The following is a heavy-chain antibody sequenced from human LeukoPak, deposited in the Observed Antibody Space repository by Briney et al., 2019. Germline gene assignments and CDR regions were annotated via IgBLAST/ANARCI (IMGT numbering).Heavy chain of an antibody. J-gene: IGHJ6*03. CDR2: IIPIFGTA. CDR3: ARGVVPAAIPRYYCYYMDV. D-gene: IGHD2-2*02. CDR1: GGTFSIYA. V-gene: IGHV1-69*13. Sequence: ASVTVSFKASGGTFSIYAISWVRQAPGQGLEWMGGIIPIFGTANYAQKLQGRVTITADESTSTAYMELSSLRSEDTAVYYCARGVVPAAIPRYYCYYMDVWGKGTTVTISS.